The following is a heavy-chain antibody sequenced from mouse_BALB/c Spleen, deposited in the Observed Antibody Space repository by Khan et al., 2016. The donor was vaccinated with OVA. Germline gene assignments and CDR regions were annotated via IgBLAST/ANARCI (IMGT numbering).Heavy chain of an antibody. CDR2: INPTIGYT. D-gene: IGHD3-2*02. CDR3: VRDGAKWRSEGLFAD. V-gene: IGHV1-4*01. CDR1: GYTFTPYS. J-gene: IGHJ3*01. Sequence: QVQLQQSGAELARPGASVKMSCKTSGYTFTPYSIHWIKLRPGQGLEWIGYINPTIGYTNYNNKFKDKATLTADKSSTTAYMHMSSLTSDASALYNCVRDGAKWRSEGLFADWGQGTLVTVSA.